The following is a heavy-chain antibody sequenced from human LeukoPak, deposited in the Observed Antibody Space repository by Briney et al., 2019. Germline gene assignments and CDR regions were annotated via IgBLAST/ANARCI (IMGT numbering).Heavy chain of an antibody. CDR1: GLTFSNSW. V-gene: IGHV3-74*01. D-gene: IGHD3-3*01. CDR2: INNEGTTI. CDR3: ARGAPAPRFWSGYWGPYYYYYMDV. J-gene: IGHJ6*03. Sequence: GGSLRLSCEASGLTFSNSWMHWVRQAPGKGLVWVSRINNEGTTISYADSVKGRFTISRDNAKNTLYLQMNSLRAEDTAVYYCARGAPAPRFWSGYWGPYYYYYMDVWGKGTTVTVSS.